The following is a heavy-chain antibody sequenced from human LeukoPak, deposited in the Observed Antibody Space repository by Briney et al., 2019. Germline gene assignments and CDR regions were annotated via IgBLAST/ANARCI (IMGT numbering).Heavy chain of an antibody. CDR3: AKDGGTHFDH. J-gene: IGHJ4*02. CDR2: IKQDGSEK. Sequence: GGSLRLSCAASGFTFNNYWMSWVRQAPGKGLEWVANIKQDGSEKYYVDSVKGRFTISRDNAKNSLYLQMNSLRADDTAVYYCAKDGGTHFDHWGQGTLVTVSS. D-gene: IGHD1-26*01. CDR1: GFTFNNYW. V-gene: IGHV3-7*01.